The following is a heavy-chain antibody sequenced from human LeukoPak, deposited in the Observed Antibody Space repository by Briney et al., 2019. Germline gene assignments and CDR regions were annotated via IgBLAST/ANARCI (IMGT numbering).Heavy chain of an antibody. J-gene: IGHJ5*02. D-gene: IGHD3-22*01. CDR3: ARETTRGYYDSSGYYYVSWFDP. Sequence: GGSLRLSCAASGFTFSSYWMSWVRQAPGKGLEWVANIKQDGSEKYYVDSVKGRFTISRDNAKNSLYLQMNSLRAEDTAVYYCARETTRGYYDSSGYYYVSWFDPWGQGALVTVSS. V-gene: IGHV3-7*01. CDR1: GFTFSSYW. CDR2: IKQDGSEK.